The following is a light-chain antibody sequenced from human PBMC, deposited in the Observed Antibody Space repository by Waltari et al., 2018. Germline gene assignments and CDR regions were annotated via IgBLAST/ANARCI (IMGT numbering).Light chain of an antibody. CDR3: QQYGGAYT. CDR2: GAY. CDR1: PSVRRRQ. V-gene: IGKV3-20*01. J-gene: IGKJ2*01. Sequence: DIVLTQFPGTLSLSPGDRATLSCRASPSVRRRQLAWYQQKPGQAPRRLSYGAYIRLTGIPDRFSGGESGTDFTLTISRLEPEDFAVYYCQQYGGAYTFGQGTKLEIK.